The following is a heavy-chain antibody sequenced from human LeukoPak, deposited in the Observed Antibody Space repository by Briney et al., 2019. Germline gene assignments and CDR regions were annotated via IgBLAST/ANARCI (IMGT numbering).Heavy chain of an antibody. CDR1: GFTFSSYE. V-gene: IGHV3-23*01. J-gene: IGHJ4*02. Sequence: GGSLRLSCAASGFTFSSYEMNWVRQAPGKGLEWVSGNSGSGGTTYYADSVQGRFTISRDNSKNTLYVQMNSLRADDTAIYFCVKDSYYYDNSGYYYVKDHWGQGTLVTVSS. CDR2: NSGSGGTT. CDR3: VKDSYYYDNSGYYYVKDH. D-gene: IGHD3-22*01.